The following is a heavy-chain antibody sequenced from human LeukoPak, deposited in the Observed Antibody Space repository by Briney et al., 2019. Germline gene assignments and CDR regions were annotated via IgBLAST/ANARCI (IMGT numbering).Heavy chain of an antibody. Sequence: GGSLRLSCAASGFTFSSYSMNWVRQAPGKGLEWVSYISSSSSTIYYADSVKGRFTISRDNAKNSLYLQMNSLRAEDTAVYYCAREGVRVAAGSHDYWGQGTLVTVSS. V-gene: IGHV3-48*04. CDR3: AREGVRVAAGSHDY. D-gene: IGHD6-13*01. CDR2: ISSSSSTI. J-gene: IGHJ4*02. CDR1: GFTFSSYS.